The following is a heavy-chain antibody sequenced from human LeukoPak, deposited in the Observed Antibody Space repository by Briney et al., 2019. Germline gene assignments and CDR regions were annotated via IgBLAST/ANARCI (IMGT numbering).Heavy chain of an antibody. CDR1: GYSISSGYY. Sequence: SETLSLTCTVSGYSISSGYYWGWIRQPPGKGLEWIGSIYHSGSTYYNPSLKSRVTISVDTSKNQFSLKLSSVTAADTAVYYCARDLGFGELGIDYWGQGTLVTVSS. CDR2: IYHSGST. D-gene: IGHD3-10*01. CDR3: ARDLGFGELGIDY. J-gene: IGHJ4*02. V-gene: IGHV4-38-2*02.